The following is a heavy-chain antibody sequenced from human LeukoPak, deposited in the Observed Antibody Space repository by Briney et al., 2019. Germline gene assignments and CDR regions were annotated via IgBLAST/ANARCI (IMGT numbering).Heavy chain of an antibody. V-gene: IGHV3-23*01. Sequence: GGPLRLSCAPSGFTFRTYAMSWVRQAPGKGLEWVSAISGTVGSTYYTDSVKGRFTISRDNSKNTVYLQMNSLRAEDTAVYYCAKDRSGSYSQGLDYWGQGTLVTVSS. CDR3: AKDRSGSYSQGLDY. J-gene: IGHJ4*02. CDR1: GFTFRTYA. D-gene: IGHD1-26*01. CDR2: ISGTVGST.